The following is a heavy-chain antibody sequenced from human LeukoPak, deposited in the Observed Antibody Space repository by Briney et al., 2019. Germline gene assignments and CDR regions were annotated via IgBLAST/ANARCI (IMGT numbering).Heavy chain of an antibody. CDR2: IYPGDSDT. J-gene: IGHJ4*02. Sequence: GESLKISFKCSGFSLTNYWIGWVRQMPGKGLEWMGIIYPGDSDTRYSPSFQGQVTILVDKSISTAYLQWSSLKASDTAMYYCARREVGPTLPDYWGQGTLVTVSS. V-gene: IGHV5-51*01. D-gene: IGHD1-26*01. CDR1: GFSLTNYW. CDR3: ARREVGPTLPDY.